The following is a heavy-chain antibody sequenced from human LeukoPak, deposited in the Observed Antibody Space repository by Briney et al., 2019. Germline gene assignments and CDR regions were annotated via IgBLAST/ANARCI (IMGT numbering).Heavy chain of an antibody. CDR2: ISSSGSTI. D-gene: IGHD5-18*01. J-gene: IGHJ4*02. Sequence: PGGSLRLSCAASGFTFSSYSMNWVRQAPGKGLEWVSYISSSGSTIYYADSVKGRFTISRDNAKNSLYLQMNSLRAEDTAVYYCARDAVDAAKSWGQGTLVTVSS. CDR3: ARDAVDAAKS. CDR1: GFTFSSYS. V-gene: IGHV3-48*04.